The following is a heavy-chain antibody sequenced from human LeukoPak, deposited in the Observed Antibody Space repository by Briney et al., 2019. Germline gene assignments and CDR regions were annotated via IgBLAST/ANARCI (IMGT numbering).Heavy chain of an antibody. Sequence: GGSLRLSCTASKFTFSHYGMQWVRQAPGKGLEWVAVISSDGSIKVYADSVKGRFTLSRDNSINTVDLQMNSLRAEDTAVYYCAKDLRHKGYDWPYWGQGTLVTVSS. CDR2: ISSDGSIK. CDR3: AKDLRHKGYDWPY. V-gene: IGHV3-30*18. D-gene: IGHD5-12*01. CDR1: KFTFSHYG. J-gene: IGHJ4*02.